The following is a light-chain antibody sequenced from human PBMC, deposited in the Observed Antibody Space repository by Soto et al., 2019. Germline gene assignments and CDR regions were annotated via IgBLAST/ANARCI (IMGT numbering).Light chain of an antibody. Sequence: TMLTQKPGTLSLSPGERTSLSCRARQSVSSYLAWYQQKPGQAPRLLIDGASSRATGVPDLFSGSGPGTDFTLTISILEPEHFGAYDCQQYYSGTYGQGTKVDIK. CDR1: QSVSSY. V-gene: IGKV3-20*01. CDR3: QQYYSGT. CDR2: GAS. J-gene: IGKJ1*01.